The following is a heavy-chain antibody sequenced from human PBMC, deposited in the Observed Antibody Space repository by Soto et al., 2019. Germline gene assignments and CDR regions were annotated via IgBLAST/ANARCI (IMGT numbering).Heavy chain of an antibody. CDR2: IIPIPGTA. V-gene: IGHV1-69*01. D-gene: IGHD2-2*01. CDR1: GGPFGSYA. CDR3: ARSQGSSTSLEIYYYYYYGMDV. J-gene: IGHJ6*02. Sequence: QVQLVRSGAGVRKPGSSLKASCKASGGPFGSYAISWVRQAPGQGLEGMGGIIPIPGTATYAQKFQGRVTIAADESTSTAYMELSSLRSEDTAVYYCARSQGSSTSLEIYYYYYYGMDVWGQGTTVTVSS.